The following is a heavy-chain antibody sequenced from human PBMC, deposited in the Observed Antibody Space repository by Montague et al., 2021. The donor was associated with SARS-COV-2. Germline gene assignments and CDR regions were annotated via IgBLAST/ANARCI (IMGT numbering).Heavy chain of an antibody. CDR3: ASHCGGGRCYFGMDV. CDR2: ISHGGGT. CDR1: GRSFSSY. Sequence: SETLSLTCDVYGRSFSSYWSWIRQPPGRGLEWVGQISHGGGTNYNPSLKGRVTISVDTSKNQVSLKLSSVTAADTAVYYCASHCGGGRCYFGMDVWGQGTTVTVSS. J-gene: IGHJ6*02. V-gene: IGHV4-34*01. D-gene: IGHD2-15*01.